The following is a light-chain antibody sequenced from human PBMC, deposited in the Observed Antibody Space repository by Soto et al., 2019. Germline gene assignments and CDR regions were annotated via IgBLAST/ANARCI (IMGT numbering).Light chain of an antibody. Sequence: ETVLTQSPGTLSLSPGERGTISCRTSQSVSSRDLAWYQQKSGQAPRLLIYGVSTRATGIPDRFSGSGSGTDFTLTISRLEPQDFAVYYCQLYGNSLLYTFGQGTKLEIK. J-gene: IGKJ2*01. CDR2: GVS. CDR3: QLYGNSLLYT. V-gene: IGKV3-20*01. CDR1: QSVSSRD.